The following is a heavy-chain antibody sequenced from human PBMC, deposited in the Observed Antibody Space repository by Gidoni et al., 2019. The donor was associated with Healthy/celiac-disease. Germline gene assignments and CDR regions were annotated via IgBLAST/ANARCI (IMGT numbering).Heavy chain of an antibody. CDR3: ARDDWDL. CDR1: GFTFSSYG. V-gene: IGHV3-33*01. Sequence: QVQLVESGGGVVQPGRSLRLSCAASGFTFSSYGMHWVRQAPGKGLEWVAVIWYDGSNKDYADSVKGRFTISRDNSKNTLYLQMNSLRAEDTAVYYCARDDWDLWGQGTLVTVSS. D-gene: IGHD2-21*01. CDR2: IWYDGSNK. J-gene: IGHJ4*02.